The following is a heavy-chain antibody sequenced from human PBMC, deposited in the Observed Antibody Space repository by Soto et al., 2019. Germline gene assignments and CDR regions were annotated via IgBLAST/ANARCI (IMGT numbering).Heavy chain of an antibody. V-gene: IGHV4-59*01. D-gene: IGHD3-10*01. CDR1: GASISSYY. Sequence: SCNLSLTCTVSGASISSYYWSWIRQPPGRGLEWIGYIYYSGGPNYNPSLKSRVTISVDTSKNQFSLKLSYVTDADTAVYHCARSSGVIGVCGQG. CDR3: ARSSGVIGV. CDR2: IYYSGGP. J-gene: IGHJ6*02.